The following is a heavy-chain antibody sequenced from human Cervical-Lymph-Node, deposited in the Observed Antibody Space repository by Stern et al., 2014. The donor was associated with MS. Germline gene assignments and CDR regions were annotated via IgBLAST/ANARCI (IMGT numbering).Heavy chain of an antibody. CDR3: ATDSGNDFDN. J-gene: IGHJ4*02. D-gene: IGHD5-12*01. CDR1: GDTLSESS. CDR2: CDPEDGEA. V-gene: IGHV1-24*01. Sequence: VQLVQSGADVKKPGASVKVSCKASGDTLSESSIHWVRQAPGQGLEWLGSCDPEDGEAIYSENVQGRITMTEDTSTDTAYIELSSLRSEDSAVYYCATDSGNDFDNWGQGTLVTVSS.